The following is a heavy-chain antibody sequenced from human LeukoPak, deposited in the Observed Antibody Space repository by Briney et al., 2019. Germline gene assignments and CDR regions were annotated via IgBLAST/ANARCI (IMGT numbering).Heavy chain of an antibody. CDR2: INHSGST. V-gene: IGHV4-34*01. D-gene: IGHD6-6*01. J-gene: IGHJ4*02. CDR1: GWSFSGYY. CDR3: APEIAGGYSSSG. Sequence: PSETLCLTCAVYGWSFSGYYWSWIRQPPGKGLEWVGEINHSGSTNYNPAFKSRVSILLGTTKNHFSFKLRTMTAADTAVYYCAPEIAGGYSSSGWGQGTLVTVSS.